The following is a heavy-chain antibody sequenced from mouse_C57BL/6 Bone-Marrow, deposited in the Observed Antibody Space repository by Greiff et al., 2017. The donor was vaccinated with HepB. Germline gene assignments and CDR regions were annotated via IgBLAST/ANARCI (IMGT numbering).Heavy chain of an antibody. CDR2: IWRGGST. D-gene: IGHD2-4*01. CDR3: AKTLYDYDVRAWFAY. Sequence: VQLQQSGPGLVQPSQSLSITCTVSGFSLTSYGVHWVRQSPGKGLEWLGVIWRGGSTDYNAAFMSRLSITKDNSKSQVFFKMNSLQADDTAIYYCAKTLYDYDVRAWFAYWGQGTLVTVSA. CDR1: GFSLTSYG. V-gene: IGHV2-5*01. J-gene: IGHJ3*01.